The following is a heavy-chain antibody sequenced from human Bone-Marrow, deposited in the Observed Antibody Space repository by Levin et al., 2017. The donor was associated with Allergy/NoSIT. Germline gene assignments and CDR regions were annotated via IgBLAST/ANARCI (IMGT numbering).Heavy chain of an antibody. D-gene: IGHD6-13*01. CDR2: IYPADSDL. J-gene: IGHJ1*01. CDR3: ARERTAAGGKYLEH. CDR1: GYRFSTFW. Sequence: PGGSLRLSCQGFGYRFSTFWIGWVRQMPGKGLEWMGVIYPADSDLRYSPAFQGQVSISVDKSNSTAYLQWSSLKPSDTAMYFCARERTAAGGKYLEHWGQGTLVTVSS. V-gene: IGHV5-51*01.